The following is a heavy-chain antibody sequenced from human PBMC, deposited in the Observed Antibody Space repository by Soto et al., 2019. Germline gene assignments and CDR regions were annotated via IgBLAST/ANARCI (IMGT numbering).Heavy chain of an antibody. CDR2: INQDGGEK. CDR3: ARQIRGLTPNWFDP. V-gene: IGHV3-7*01. CDR1: GFTFGSFW. J-gene: IGHJ5*02. Sequence: LRLSCGVSGFTFGSFWMGWVRQAPGKGLEWVANINQDGGEKYYLDSVKGRFTISRDNPMNSLYLQMDSLRVEDTAVYFCARQIRGLTPNWFDPWGQGTLVTVSS.